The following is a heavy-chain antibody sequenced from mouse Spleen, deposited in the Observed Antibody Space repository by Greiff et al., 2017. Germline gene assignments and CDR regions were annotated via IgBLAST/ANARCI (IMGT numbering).Heavy chain of an antibody. CDR2: LWSGGST. V-gene: IGHV2-2*01. Sequence: QVQLKQSGPGLVQPSQSLSITCTVSGFSLTSYGVHWVRQSPGKGLEWLGVLWSGGSTDYNAAFISRLSISKDNSKSQVFFKMNSLQADDTAIYYCASGWLLDGMDYWGQGTSVTVSS. CDR1: GFSLTSYG. D-gene: IGHD2-3*01. CDR3: ASGWLLDGMDY. J-gene: IGHJ4*01.